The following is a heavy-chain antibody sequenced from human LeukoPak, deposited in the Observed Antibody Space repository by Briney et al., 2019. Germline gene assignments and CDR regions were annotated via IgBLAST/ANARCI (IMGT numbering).Heavy chain of an antibody. D-gene: IGHD3-9*01. J-gene: IGHJ4*02. CDR2: INRSGST. CDR3: ARGAHYYDILTGYPRPQYYFDY. CDR1: GGSFSGCY. Sequence: SETLSLTCAVYGGSFSGCYWSWIRQPPGKGLEWIGEINRSGSTNYNPSLKSRVTISVDTSKNQFSLKLSSVTAADTAVYYCARGAHYYDILTGYPRPQYYFDYWGQGTLVTVSS. V-gene: IGHV4-34*01.